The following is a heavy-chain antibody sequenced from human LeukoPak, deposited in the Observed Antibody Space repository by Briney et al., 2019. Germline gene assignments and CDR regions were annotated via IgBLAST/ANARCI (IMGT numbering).Heavy chain of an antibody. CDR3: AGWMVRGVIITGIYYGMDV. D-gene: IGHD3-10*01. CDR1: GGSISSYY. Sequence: PSETLSLTCTVSGGSISSYYWSWIRQPAGKGLEWIGRIYTSGSTNYNPSLKSRVTMSVDTSKNQFSLKLSSVTAADTAVYYCAGWMVRGVIITGIYYGMDVWGQGTTVTVSS. CDR2: IYTSGST. J-gene: IGHJ6*02. V-gene: IGHV4-4*07.